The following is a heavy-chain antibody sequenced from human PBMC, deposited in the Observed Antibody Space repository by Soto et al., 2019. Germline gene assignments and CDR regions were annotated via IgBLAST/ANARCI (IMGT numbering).Heavy chain of an antibody. J-gene: IGHJ4*02. D-gene: IGHD5-12*01. CDR3: GIEGGGSRFDY. V-gene: IGHV4-59*01. CDR1: YASSGDYY. CDR2: IFYSGHL. Sequence: SEPKSLPYAVSYASSGDYYGSRIMQHTGKRLEWIGYIFYSGHLKYNPSLRSRLTISVDPSKNQISLRLTSVTASDTSVYYDGIEGGGSRFDYWVKGTLVTVSS.